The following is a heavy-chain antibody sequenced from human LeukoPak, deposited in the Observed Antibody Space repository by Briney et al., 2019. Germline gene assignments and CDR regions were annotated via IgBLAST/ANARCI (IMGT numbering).Heavy chain of an antibody. D-gene: IGHD2-8*01. J-gene: IGHJ6*03. V-gene: IGHV1-2*02. CDR2: INPNTGGT. CDR3: ARDRHYTSGVNYYYYMDV. CDR1: GYSFISYG. Sequence: GASVKVSCKASGYSFISYGISWVRQAPGQGLEWMGWINPNTGGTKYEQKFQGRVTMTRDTSLTTVYMQLTRLRSDDTAMYYCARDRHYTSGVNYYYYMDVWGKGTTVTVSS.